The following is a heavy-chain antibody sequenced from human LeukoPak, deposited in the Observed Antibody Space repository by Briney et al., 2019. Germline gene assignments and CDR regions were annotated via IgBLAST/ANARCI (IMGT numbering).Heavy chain of an antibody. D-gene: IGHD6-6*01. V-gene: IGHV4-34*01. CDR3: ARASRPRYYYYGMDV. J-gene: IGHJ6*02. Sequence: SETLSLTCAVYGGSFSGYYWSWIRQPPGKGLEWIGEINHSGSTNYSPSLKSRVTISVDTSKNQFSLKLSSVTAADTAVYYCARASRPRYYYYGMDVWGQGTTVTVSS. CDR1: GGSFSGYY. CDR2: INHSGST.